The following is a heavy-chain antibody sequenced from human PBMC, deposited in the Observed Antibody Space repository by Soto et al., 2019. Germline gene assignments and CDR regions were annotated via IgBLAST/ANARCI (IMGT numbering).Heavy chain of an antibody. CDR1: GGTFSSYA. V-gene: IGHV1-69*06. Sequence: QVQLVQSGAEVKKPGSSVKVSCKASGGTFSSYAISWVRQAPGQGLEWMGGIIPIFGTANYAQKFQGRVTITADKSTSPAYMELSSLRSEDTAVYYCARDQSSSTSCCLDALDIWGQGTMVTVSS. CDR3: ARDQSSSTSCCLDALDI. J-gene: IGHJ3*02. D-gene: IGHD2-2*01. CDR2: IIPIFGTA.